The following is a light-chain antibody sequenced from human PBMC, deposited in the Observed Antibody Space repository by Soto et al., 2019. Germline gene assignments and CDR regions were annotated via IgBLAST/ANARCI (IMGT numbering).Light chain of an antibody. V-gene: IGKV3-20*01. Sequence: EIVLTQSPGTLSLSPGERATLSCRASQSVSSSYLAWYQQKPGQAPRLLIYGASSRATGIPDRFRGSGSGTDFTLTISRREPEDFGVYYCQQYGSSPPMYTFGQGTKLEIK. CDR3: QQYGSSPPMYT. CDR2: GAS. J-gene: IGKJ2*01. CDR1: QSVSSSY.